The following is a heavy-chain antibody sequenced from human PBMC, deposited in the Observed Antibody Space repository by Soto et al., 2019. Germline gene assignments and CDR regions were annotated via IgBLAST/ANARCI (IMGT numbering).Heavy chain of an antibody. V-gene: IGHV4-30-4*01. Sequence: SETLSLTCTVSGGSISSGDYYWSWIRQPPGKGLEWIGYIYYSENTYYNPSLKSRVTILLDTSKNQFSLNLSSVTAADTAVYYCARDRAAVASTFDYWGPGTLVTVSS. D-gene: IGHD6-13*01. J-gene: IGHJ4*02. CDR2: IYYSENT. CDR1: GGSISSGDYY. CDR3: ARDRAAVASTFDY.